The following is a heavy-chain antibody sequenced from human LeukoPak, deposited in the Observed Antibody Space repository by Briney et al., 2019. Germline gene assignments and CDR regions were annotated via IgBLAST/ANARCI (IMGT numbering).Heavy chain of an antibody. J-gene: IGHJ4*02. V-gene: IGHV3-11*01. CDR1: GFTFSDYY. CDR3: AREVRSAHYFDY. CDR2: ISSSGSTI. D-gene: IGHD3-3*01. Sequence: GGSLRLSCAASGFTFSDYYMSWIRPAPGKGLEWVSYISSSGSTIYYADSVKGRFTISRDNAKNSLYLQMNSLRAEDTAVYYCAREVRSAHYFDYWGQGTLVTVSS.